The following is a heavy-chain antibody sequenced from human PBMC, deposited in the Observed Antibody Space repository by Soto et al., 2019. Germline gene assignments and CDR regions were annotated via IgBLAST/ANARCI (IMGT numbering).Heavy chain of an antibody. D-gene: IGHD3-10*02. V-gene: IGHV3-30-3*01. Sequence: HPGGSLRLSCAASEFTFSNYAMHWVRQAPGKGLEWVAVISDDGSKTYFADSVKGRFTISRDNSKNTLYLQMNSLRTDDTAVYYCARTITLWAFDIWGQGTMVTVSS. CDR2: ISDDGSKT. CDR1: EFTFSNYA. CDR3: ARTITLWAFDI. J-gene: IGHJ3*02.